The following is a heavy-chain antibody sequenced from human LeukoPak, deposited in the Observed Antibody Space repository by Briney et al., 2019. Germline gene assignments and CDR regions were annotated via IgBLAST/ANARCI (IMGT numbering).Heavy chain of an antibody. D-gene: IGHD3-22*01. CDR2: IYYSVST. CDR1: GGSISSYY. J-gene: IGHJ4*02. Sequence: SESLSLTCTVSGGSISSYYCSWIRQPPGKGLEWIGYIYYSVSTNYNPSLNSRVTISVYTSKNQFSLKLSSVTAADTAVYYCARVPYYYDSSGYYVVWGQGTLVTVSS. CDR3: ARVPYYYDSSGYYVV. V-gene: IGHV4-59*01.